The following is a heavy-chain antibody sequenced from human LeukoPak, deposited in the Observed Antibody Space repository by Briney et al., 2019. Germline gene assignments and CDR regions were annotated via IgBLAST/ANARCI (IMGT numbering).Heavy chain of an antibody. Sequence: PGGSLRLSCAASGFTFSSYGMHWVRQAPGKGLEWVAFIRYDGSNKYYADSVKGRFTISRDNSKNTLFLQMNSLRAEDTAVYYCAKRPHSGNYNFDHWGQGTLVTVSS. CDR2: IRYDGSNK. J-gene: IGHJ4*02. CDR1: GFTFSSYG. D-gene: IGHD1-26*01. CDR3: AKRPHSGNYNFDH. V-gene: IGHV3-30*02.